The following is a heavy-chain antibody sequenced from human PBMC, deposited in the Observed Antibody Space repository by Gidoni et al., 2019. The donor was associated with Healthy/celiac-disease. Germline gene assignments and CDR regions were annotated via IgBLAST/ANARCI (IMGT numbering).Heavy chain of an antibody. D-gene: IGHD3-3*02. CDR3: ARLGFLEWLFPGGSWFDP. V-gene: IGHV4-59*08. J-gene: IGHJ5*02. CDR2: LYYSGST. CDR1: GASISSYY. Sequence: QVQLQASGPGLVKPSETLSLTCTVSGASISSYYWSWIRQPPGKGLEWIGYLYYSGSTNYNPSLKSRVTISVDTSKNQFSLKLSSVTAAETAVYYCARLGFLEWLFPGGSWFDPWGQGTLVTVSS.